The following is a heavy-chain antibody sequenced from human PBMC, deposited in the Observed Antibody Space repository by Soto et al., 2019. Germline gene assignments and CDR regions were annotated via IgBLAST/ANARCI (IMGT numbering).Heavy chain of an antibody. CDR3: ASAYCSSTSCSKSGRFGRPQNWLEP. D-gene: IGHD2-2*01. J-gene: IGHJ5*02. Sequence: GGSLRLSCAASGFTFSSYSMNWVRQAPGKGLEWVSSISSSSSYIYYADSVKGRFTISRDNAKNSLYLQMNSLRAEDTAVYYCASAYCSSTSCSKSGRFGRPQNWLEPWGQGTLVTVSS. V-gene: IGHV3-21*01. CDR2: ISSSSSYI. CDR1: GFTFSSYS.